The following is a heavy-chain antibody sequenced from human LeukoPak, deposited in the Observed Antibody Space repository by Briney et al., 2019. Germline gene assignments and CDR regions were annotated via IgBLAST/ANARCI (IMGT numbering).Heavy chain of an antibody. CDR1: GGTFSSYA. V-gene: IGHV1-69*13. D-gene: IGHD3-22*01. CDR3: ASGVDYYDSSGYYHDY. CDR2: IIPIFGTA. Sequence: SVKVSCKASGGTFSSYAISWVRQAPGQGLEWMGGIIPIFGTANYAQKFQGRVTITADESTSTAYMELSSLRSEDTAVYYCASGVDYYDSSGYYHDYWGQGTLVTVSS. J-gene: IGHJ4*02.